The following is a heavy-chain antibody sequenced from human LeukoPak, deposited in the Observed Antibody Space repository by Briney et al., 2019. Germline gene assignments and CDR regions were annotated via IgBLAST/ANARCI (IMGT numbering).Heavy chain of an antibody. Sequence: ASVKVSCKASGYTFTSYGISWVRQAPGQGLEWMGWISAYNGNTNYAQKLQGRVTMTTDTSTSTAYMELRSLRPDDTAVYYCARVVIWFGELLGPMDVWGKGTTVTVSS. D-gene: IGHD3-10*01. J-gene: IGHJ6*03. CDR1: GYTFTSYG. CDR2: ISAYNGNT. V-gene: IGHV1-18*01. CDR3: ARVVIWFGELLGPMDV.